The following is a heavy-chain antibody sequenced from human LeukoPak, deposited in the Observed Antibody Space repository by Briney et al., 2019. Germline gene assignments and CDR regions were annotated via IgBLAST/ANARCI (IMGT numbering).Heavy chain of an antibody. CDR1: GFSFSSYW. D-gene: IGHD3-3*01. CDR2: INSDGSST. CDR3: ARAVRAHPPADF. Sequence: QPGGTLRLSCAASGFSFSSYWMHGVRQAPGKGLEWVSRINSDGSSTTYADSVKGRSSISRDNAKNTLYLHMSSLRAEDTGVYYCARAVRAHPPADFWGQGTLVTVSS. V-gene: IGHV3-74*01. J-gene: IGHJ4*02.